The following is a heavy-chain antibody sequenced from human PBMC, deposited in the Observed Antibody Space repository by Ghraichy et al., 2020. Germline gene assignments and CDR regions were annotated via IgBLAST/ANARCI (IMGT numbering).Heavy chain of an antibody. CDR1: GFTFDSNA. D-gene: IGHD1-26*01. CDR3: AKAHAVGGPRSFFGS. J-gene: IGHJ4*02. V-gene: IGHV3-23*01. CDR2: ISGTGKST. Sequence: GESLNISCAASGFTFDSNAMNWVRQAPGKGLEWVSAISGTGKSTYSTDSVKGRFTISRDNSKNTVYLQMNSLKAEDTAIYYCAKAHAVGGPRSFFGSWGQGTLVTVSS.